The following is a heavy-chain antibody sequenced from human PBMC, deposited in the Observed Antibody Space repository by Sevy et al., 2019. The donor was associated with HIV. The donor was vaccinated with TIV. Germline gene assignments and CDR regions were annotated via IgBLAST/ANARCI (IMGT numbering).Heavy chain of an antibody. Sequence: GGSLRLSCTASGFTFGDYAMSWFRQAPGKGLEWVGFIRSKAYGGTTEYAASVKGRFTISRDDSKGIAYLQMNSLKTEDTAVYYCTRDDGAPKYYDFWSGYYPYNWFDPWGQGTLVTVSS. V-gene: IGHV3-49*03. CDR3: TRDDGAPKYYDFWSGYYPYNWFDP. D-gene: IGHD3-3*01. J-gene: IGHJ5*02. CDR2: IRSKAYGGTT. CDR1: GFTFGDYA.